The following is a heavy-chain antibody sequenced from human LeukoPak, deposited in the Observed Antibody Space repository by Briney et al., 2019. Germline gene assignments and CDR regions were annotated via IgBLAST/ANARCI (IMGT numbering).Heavy chain of an antibody. V-gene: IGHV4-61*01. D-gene: IGHD3-3*01. CDR2: IYYSGST. Sequence: PSETLSLTCTVSGGSVSSGSYYWSWIRQPPGKGLEWIGYIYYSGSTNYNPSLKSRVTISVDRSKNQFSLKLSSVTAADTAVYYCARKLRHFDYWGQGTLVTVSS. CDR3: ARKLRHFDY. CDR1: GGSVSSGSYY. J-gene: IGHJ4*02.